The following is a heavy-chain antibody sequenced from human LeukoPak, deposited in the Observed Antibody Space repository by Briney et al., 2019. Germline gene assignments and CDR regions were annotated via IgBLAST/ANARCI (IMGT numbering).Heavy chain of an antibody. CDR2: IWYDGSKK. J-gene: IGHJ6*02. CDR3: ARDGRGMDV. CDR1: GFTFSSYG. D-gene: IGHD1-1*01. V-gene: IGHV3-33*01. Sequence: GGSLRLSCAAPGFTFSSYGMHWVRQAPGKGLEWVVVIWYDGSKKYYADSVKGRLTISRDNSKNTLYLQMNSLRAEDTAVYYCARDGRGMDVWGQGTTVTVSS.